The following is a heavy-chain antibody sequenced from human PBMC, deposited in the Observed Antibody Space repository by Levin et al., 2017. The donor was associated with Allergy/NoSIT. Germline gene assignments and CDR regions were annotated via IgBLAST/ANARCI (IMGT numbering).Heavy chain of an antibody. D-gene: IGHD2-15*01. V-gene: IGHV3-53*01. CDR2: IHTGVTT. CDR3: AIDLLLPNGMNV. Sequence: GGSLRLSCAASGFSVTSDYMAWVRQAPGKGLEWVSLIHTGVTTYYADSVQGRFTIPTDNSKNTLYLQMNSLRAEDTAVDYCAIDLLLPNGMNVWAQGTTVTVSS. CDR1: GFSVTSDY. J-gene: IGHJ6*02.